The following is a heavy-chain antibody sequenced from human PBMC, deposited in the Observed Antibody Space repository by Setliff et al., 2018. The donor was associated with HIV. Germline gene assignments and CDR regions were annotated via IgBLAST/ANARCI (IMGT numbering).Heavy chain of an antibody. CDR1: GDSISSASYY. J-gene: IGHJ6*03. CDR2: VYYTGST. D-gene: IGHD6-13*01. CDR3: ARHRDPPCSSWIYYYSYMDV. V-gene: IGHV4-61*02. Sequence: PSETLSLTCTVSGDSISSASYYWSWIRPPAGKGLEWIGRVYYTGSTNYHPSLQSRISISVDTSKNQLSLKLSSVTAADRAVYYCARHRDPPCSSWIYYYSYMDVWGKGTTVTVSS.